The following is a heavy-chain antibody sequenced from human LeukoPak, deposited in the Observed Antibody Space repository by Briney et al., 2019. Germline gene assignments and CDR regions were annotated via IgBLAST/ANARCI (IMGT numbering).Heavy chain of an antibody. CDR2: ISSSSSYI. D-gene: IGHD2-2*02. CDR3: AKGFWYCSSTSCNTGAFDI. Sequence: PGGSLRLSCAASGFTFSSYSMNWVRQAPGKGLEWVSSISSSSSYIYYADSVKGRFTISRDNAKNSLYLQMNSLRAEDTAVYYCAKGFWYCSSTSCNTGAFDIWGQGTMVTVSS. CDR1: GFTFSSYS. J-gene: IGHJ3*02. V-gene: IGHV3-21*04.